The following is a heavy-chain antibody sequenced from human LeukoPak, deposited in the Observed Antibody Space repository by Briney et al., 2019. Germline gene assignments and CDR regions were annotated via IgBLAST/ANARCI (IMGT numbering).Heavy chain of an antibody. J-gene: IGHJ5*02. CDR1: GFTLSSYA. D-gene: IGHD5-18*01. CDR3: AKDSGYSYAYNWFDP. Sequence: GGSLRLSCAASGFTLSSYAMSWVRQAPGKGLEWVSAISGSGGSTYYADSVKGRFTISRDNSKNTLYLQMNSLRAEDTAVYYCAKDSGYSYAYNWFDPWGQGTLVTVSS. CDR2: ISGSGGST. V-gene: IGHV3-23*01.